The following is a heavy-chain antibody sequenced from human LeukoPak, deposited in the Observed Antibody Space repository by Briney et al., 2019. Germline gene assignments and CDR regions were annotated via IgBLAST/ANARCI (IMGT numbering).Heavy chain of an antibody. J-gene: IGHJ6*02. CDR3: ARQWFGESSHYYGMDV. V-gene: IGHV1-2*02. CDR1: GYTFTGYY. Sequence: ASVKVSCKASGYTFTGYYMHWVRQAPGQGLEWMGWINPNSGGTNYAQKFQGRVTMTRDTSISTAYMELSRLRSDDTAVYYCARQWFGESSHYYGMDVWGQGTTVTVSS. D-gene: IGHD3-10*01. CDR2: INPNSGGT.